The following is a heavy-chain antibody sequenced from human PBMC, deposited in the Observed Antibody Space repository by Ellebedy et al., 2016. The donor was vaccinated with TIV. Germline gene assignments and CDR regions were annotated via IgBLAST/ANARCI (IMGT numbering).Heavy chain of an antibody. CDR2: ISAYNGNT. Sequence: ASVKVSXXASGYTFTSYGISWVRQAPGQGLEWMGWISAYNGNTNYAQKLQGRVTMTTGTSTSTAYMELRSLRSDDTAVYYCARDQVGSYYDYWGQGTLVTVSS. D-gene: IGHD1-26*01. CDR3: ARDQVGSYYDY. CDR1: GYTFTSYG. V-gene: IGHV1-18*04. J-gene: IGHJ4*02.